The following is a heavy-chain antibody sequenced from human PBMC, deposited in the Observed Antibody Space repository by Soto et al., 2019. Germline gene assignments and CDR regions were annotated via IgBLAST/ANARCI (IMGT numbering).Heavy chain of an antibody. CDR2: MYYSGST. Sequence: QVQLQESGPGLVKPSETLSLSCSVSGGSISGHYWSWVRQTPGKGLEWIGYMYYSGSTNYNPSLKSRVTISVDTSKNHFSLRLTSVTAADTAVYYCARGPYYDLIWNYYYMDVWVKGTTVTVSS. D-gene: IGHD3-16*01. J-gene: IGHJ6*03. CDR3: ARGPYYDLIWNYYYMDV. V-gene: IGHV4-59*08. CDR1: GGSISGHY.